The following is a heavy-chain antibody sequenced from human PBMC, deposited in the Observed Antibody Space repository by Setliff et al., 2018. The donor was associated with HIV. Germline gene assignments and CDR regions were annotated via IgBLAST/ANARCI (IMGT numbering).Heavy chain of an antibody. CDR1: GGSVSSVNYY. D-gene: IGHD4-17*01. CDR2: IHYTGST. V-gene: IGHV4-61*01. CDR3: ARDPPGYGDSNDY. Sequence: SETLSLTCSVSGGSVSSVNYYRSWIRQPPGKGLEWIGYIHYTGSTTYNPSLKSRFTISGDTSQNQFSLKVSSVSAADTAVYYCARDPPGYGDSNDYWGQGMLVTVSS. J-gene: IGHJ4*02.